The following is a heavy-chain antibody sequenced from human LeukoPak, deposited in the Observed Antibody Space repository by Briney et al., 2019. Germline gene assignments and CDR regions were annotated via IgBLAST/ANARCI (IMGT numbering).Heavy chain of an antibody. V-gene: IGHV4-31*03. CDR2: IYYSGST. Sequence: SETLSLTCTVSGGSISSGGYYWSWIRQHPGKGLEWIGYIYYSGSTYYNPSLKSRVTISVDTSKNQFSLKLSSVTAADTAVYYCARYRPRGAFDIWGQGTMVTVSS. J-gene: IGHJ3*02. CDR1: GGSISSGGYY. CDR3: ARYRPRGAFDI. D-gene: IGHD3-16*02.